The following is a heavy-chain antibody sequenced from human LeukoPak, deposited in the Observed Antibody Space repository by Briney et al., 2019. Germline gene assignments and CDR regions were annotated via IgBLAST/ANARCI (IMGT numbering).Heavy chain of an antibody. Sequence: KPSETLSLTCAVYGGSFNGYYWSWIRQPPGKGLEWIGEINHSGSTNYNPSLKSRVTISVDTSKNQFSLKLSSVTAADTAVYYCARRRYRSYYFDYWGQGTLVTVSS. D-gene: IGHD5-18*01. CDR1: GGSFNGYY. CDR2: INHSGST. J-gene: IGHJ4*02. CDR3: ARRRYRSYYFDY. V-gene: IGHV4-34*01.